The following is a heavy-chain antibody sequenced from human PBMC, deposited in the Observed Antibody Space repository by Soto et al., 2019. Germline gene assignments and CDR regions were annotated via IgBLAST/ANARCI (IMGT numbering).Heavy chain of an antibody. CDR1: GFTFSSYA. CDR3: ARGLTYYDFWRGYQPYGMDV. CDR2: ISYDGSNK. Sequence: GGSLRLSCAASGFTFSSYAMHWVRQAPGKGLEWVAVISYDGSNKYYADSVKGRFTISRDNSKNTLYLQMNSLRAEDTAVYYCARGLTYYDFWRGYQPYGMDVWGQGTTVTASS. D-gene: IGHD3-3*01. J-gene: IGHJ6*02. V-gene: IGHV3-30-3*01.